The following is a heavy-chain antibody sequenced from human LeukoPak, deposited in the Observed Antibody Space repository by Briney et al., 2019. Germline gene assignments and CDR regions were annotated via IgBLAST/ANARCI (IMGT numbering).Heavy chain of an antibody. Sequence: PGGSLRLSCAASGFSFSNYWMGWVRQAPGKGREWVANVKEDGSEKYYMDSVKGRFTISRDNAQNSRYLQMTSLRVEDTAVYYCTSWGHTTAEYFQRWGQGTLVTVSS. J-gene: IGHJ1*01. CDR2: VKEDGSEK. CDR1: GFSFSNYW. CDR3: TSWGHTTAEYFQR. V-gene: IGHV3-7*01. D-gene: IGHD7-27*01.